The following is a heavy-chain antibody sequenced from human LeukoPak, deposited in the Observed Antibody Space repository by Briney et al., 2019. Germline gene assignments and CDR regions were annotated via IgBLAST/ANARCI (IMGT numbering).Heavy chain of an antibody. CDR2: IYHSGST. CDR1: GGSISSSNW. J-gene: IGHJ4*02. V-gene: IGHV4-4*02. CDR3: ARRRLDSYYTFDY. D-gene: IGHD3-10*01. Sequence: KPSETLSLTCAVSGGSISSSNWWSWVRQPPGKGLEWIGEIYHSGSTNYNPSLKSRVTISVDKSKNQFSLKLSSVTAADTAVYYCARRRLDSYYTFDYWGQGTLVTVSS.